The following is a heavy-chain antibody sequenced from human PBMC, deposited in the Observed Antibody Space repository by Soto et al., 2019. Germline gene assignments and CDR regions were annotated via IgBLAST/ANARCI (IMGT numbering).Heavy chain of an antibody. J-gene: IGHJ4*02. Sequence: PGGSLRLSCAASGFPFDDYAMYWVRQTPGKGLEWVSGISWSGNNMDYRDSVKGRFTISRDNAKNSLYLQMNSLRVEDTAVYYCARSIVVVTALDYWGQGTLVTVSS. CDR3: ARSIVVVTALDY. CDR1: GFPFDDYA. V-gene: IGHV3-9*01. D-gene: IGHD2-21*02. CDR2: ISWSGNNM.